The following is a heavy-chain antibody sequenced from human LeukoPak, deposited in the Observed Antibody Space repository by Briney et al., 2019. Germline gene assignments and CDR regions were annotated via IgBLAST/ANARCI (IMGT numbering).Heavy chain of an antibody. CDR1: GFTFSSYA. CDR3: ARDQRGYSYVSGDY. Sequence: GGSLRLSCAASGFTFSSYAMHWVRQAPGKGLEWVAVVSYDGSNKYYADSMKGRFTISRDNAKNTLFLQMNSLRPEDTAVYYCARDQRGYSYVSGDYWGQGTLVTVSS. D-gene: IGHD5-18*01. V-gene: IGHV3-30*04. J-gene: IGHJ4*02. CDR2: VSYDGSNK.